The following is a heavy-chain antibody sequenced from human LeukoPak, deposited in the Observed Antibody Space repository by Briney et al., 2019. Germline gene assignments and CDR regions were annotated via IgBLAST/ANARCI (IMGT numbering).Heavy chain of an antibody. CDR3: ARTGEYYYDSSGYYLMDY. D-gene: IGHD3-22*01. CDR1: GYSFTSYW. V-gene: IGHV5-51*01. Sequence: GESLKTSCKGSGYSFTSYWIGWVRQMPGKGLEWMGIIYPGDSDTRYSPSFQGQVTISADKSISTAYLQWSSLKASDTAMYYCARTGEYYYDSSGYYLMDYWGQGTLVTVSS. CDR2: IYPGDSDT. J-gene: IGHJ4*02.